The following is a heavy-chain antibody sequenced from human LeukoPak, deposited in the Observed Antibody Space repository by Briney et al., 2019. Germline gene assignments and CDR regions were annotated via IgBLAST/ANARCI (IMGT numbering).Heavy chain of an antibody. J-gene: IGHJ4*02. CDR3: VRDRGTYRPIDY. CDR1: GFTFSSYS. V-gene: IGHV3-21*04. Sequence: GGSLRLSCAASGFTFSSYSMNWVRQAPGKGLEWVSSISSSSSYIYYADSVKGRFTISRDNAQNSLYLQMNGLRAEDTAIYYCVRDRGTYRPIDYWGQGTLVTVSS. CDR2: ISSSSSYI. D-gene: IGHD1-26*01.